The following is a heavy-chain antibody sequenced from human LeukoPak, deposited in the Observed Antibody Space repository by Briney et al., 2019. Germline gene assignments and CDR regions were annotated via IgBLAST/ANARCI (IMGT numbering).Heavy chain of an antibody. V-gene: IGHV4-34*01. CDR3: ARGQKLWFGELLNWFDP. J-gene: IGHJ5*02. CDR2: INHSGST. D-gene: IGHD3-10*01. CDR1: GESFSGYY. Sequence: SETLSLTCAVYGESFSGYYWSWIRQPPGKGLEWIGEINHSGSTNYNPSLKSRVTISVDTSKNQFSLKLSSVTAADTAVYYCARGQKLWFGELLNWFDPWGQGTLVTVSS.